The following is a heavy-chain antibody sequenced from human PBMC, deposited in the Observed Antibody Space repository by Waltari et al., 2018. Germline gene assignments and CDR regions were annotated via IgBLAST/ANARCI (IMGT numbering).Heavy chain of an antibody. CDR1: GDSNNSDTLY. Sequence: QVPLEESGPGLAKPSQTLSLTCSVSGDSNNSDTLYLTWVRQRPGKGLKYIGYNHYSGTIHSNPSLRSRLTLSFDRSKNQFSLRVTSLTASDTAVYYCARGRGGTYYYHYMDVWGKGTTVTVSS. CDR2: NHYSGTI. D-gene: IGHD3-10*01. J-gene: IGHJ6*03. V-gene: IGHV4-31*03. CDR3: ARGRGGTYYYHYMDV.